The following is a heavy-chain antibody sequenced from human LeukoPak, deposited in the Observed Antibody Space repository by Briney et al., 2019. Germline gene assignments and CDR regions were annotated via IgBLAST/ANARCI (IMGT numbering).Heavy chain of an antibody. Sequence: SETLSLTCTVSGGSISSYYWSWIRQPPGKGLEWIGYIYCSGSTNYNPSLKSRVTMSVDKSKNQFSLNLTSVTAADTAVYFCARAPRAYCSTTGSCFQDYWGQGTLVTVSS. CDR2: IYCSGST. CDR1: GGSISSYY. CDR3: ARAPRAYCSTTGSCFQDY. V-gene: IGHV4-59*12. J-gene: IGHJ4*02. D-gene: IGHD2-2*01.